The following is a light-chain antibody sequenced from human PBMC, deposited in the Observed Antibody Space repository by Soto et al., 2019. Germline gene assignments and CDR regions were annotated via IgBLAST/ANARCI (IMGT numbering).Light chain of an antibody. CDR3: QQYDSIPFT. CDR1: QDISKY. V-gene: IGKV1-33*01. J-gene: IGKJ3*01. Sequence: DIQMTQSPSSLSASVGDRVTITCQASQDISKYLNWYQQKPGKAPKLLIYDASNLEAGVPSRFSGTGSGTFYTFTISSRHPEDFATYHCQQYDSIPFTFGPGTKVEIK. CDR2: DAS.